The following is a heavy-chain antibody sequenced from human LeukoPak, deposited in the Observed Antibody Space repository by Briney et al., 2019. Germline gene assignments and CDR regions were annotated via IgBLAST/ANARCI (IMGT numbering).Heavy chain of an antibody. V-gene: IGHV4-39*07. CDR1: GGSISSSSYY. D-gene: IGHD2-21*02. CDR2: IYYSGST. CDR3: ARAISCGGDCRYFDY. J-gene: IGHJ4*02. Sequence: SETLSLTCTVSGGSISSSSYYWGWIRQPPGKGLEWIGSIYYSGSTYYNPSLKSRVTISVDTSKNQFSLKLSSVTAADTAVYYCARAISCGGDCRYFDYWGQGTLVTVSS.